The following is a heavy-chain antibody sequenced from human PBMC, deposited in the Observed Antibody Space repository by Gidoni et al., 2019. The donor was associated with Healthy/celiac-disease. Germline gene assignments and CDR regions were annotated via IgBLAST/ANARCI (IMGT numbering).Heavy chain of an antibody. CDR2: IWYDGSNK. D-gene: IGHD6-19*01. CDR3: AREISSGWYDY. V-gene: IGHV3-33*08. Sequence: QVQLVESGGGVVQPGSSLRVSCAASGFTFSSSGMHWVRKAPGKGLELVAVIWYDGSNKYYADSVKCRFTTSRDNSKNTLYLQMNSLRADDTAVYYCAREISSGWYDYWGQGTLVTVSS. CDR1: GFTFSSSG. J-gene: IGHJ4*02.